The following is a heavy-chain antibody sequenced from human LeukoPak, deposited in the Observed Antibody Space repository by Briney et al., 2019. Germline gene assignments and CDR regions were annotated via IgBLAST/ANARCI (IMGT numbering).Heavy chain of an antibody. CDR1: GGCISPYY. CDR2: IYYSGST. D-gene: IGHD2-15*01. V-gene: IGHV4-59*08. CDR3: ARHGYCSGGSCYWDY. Sequence: SETLSLTCIVSGGCISPYYWSWIRQPPGSGLEWIAYIYYSGSTSYNPSLKSRVAISVDTSNNEVSLKLSSVTAADTAVYYCARHGYCSGGSCYWDYWGQGTLVTASS. J-gene: IGHJ4*02.